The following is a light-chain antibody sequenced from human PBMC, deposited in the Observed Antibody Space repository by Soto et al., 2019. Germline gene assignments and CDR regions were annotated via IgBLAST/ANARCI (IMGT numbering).Light chain of an antibody. Sequence: EIVLTQSPGPLSLSPGERATLSCRASQSVSSSYLAWYQQKPGQAPRSLIYGASSRATGIPDRFSGSGSGTDFTLTISRLGPEYFSVYYCQQMYTFGQGTNLEIK. V-gene: IGKV3-20*01. CDR1: QSVSSSY. CDR3: QQMYT. CDR2: GAS. J-gene: IGKJ2*01.